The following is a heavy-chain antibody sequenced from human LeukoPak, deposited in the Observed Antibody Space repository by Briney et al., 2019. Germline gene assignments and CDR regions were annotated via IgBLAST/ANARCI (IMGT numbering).Heavy chain of an antibody. CDR1: GLTFNNFG. Sequence: TGGSLRLSCAASGLTFNNFGMRSVRQAPGKGLEWVAFIHHDGSKILYGDSVKGRFTISRDNSKNTLYLQMSSLRAEDTAIYYCVKDVVGDQWLEDVDFWGQGTLVTVSS. D-gene: IGHD6-19*01. CDR3: VKDVVGDQWLEDVDF. CDR2: IHHDGSKI. V-gene: IGHV3-30*02. J-gene: IGHJ4*02.